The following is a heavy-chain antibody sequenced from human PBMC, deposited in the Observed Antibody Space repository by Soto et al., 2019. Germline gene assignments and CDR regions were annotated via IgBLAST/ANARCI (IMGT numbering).Heavy chain of an antibody. CDR1: GFTFSSYA. J-gene: IGHJ4*02. Sequence: QVHLVESGGGVVQPGRSLRLSCAASGFTFSSYAMHWVRQAPGKGLELVLVISYDGSNKYYADSVKGRFTISRDNSKNTLYLQMNRLIAEDTAVYYCEKAISGWYYDYWGQGTLVTVSP. D-gene: IGHD6-19*01. V-gene: IGHV3-30*18. CDR2: ISYDGSNK. CDR3: EKAISGWYYDY.